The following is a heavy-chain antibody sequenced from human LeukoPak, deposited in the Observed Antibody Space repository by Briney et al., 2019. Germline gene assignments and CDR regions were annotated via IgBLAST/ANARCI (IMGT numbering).Heavy chain of an antibody. CDR2: ISGDGNAK. CDR1: GFSFSSYS. Sequence: GGSLRLSCAASGFSFSSYSINWVRQAPGKGLEWVSYISGDGNAKHYTDSVKGRFTITRDNAKNALYLQMNSLRAEDTAVYFCARDYVYAFDYWGQGTLVTVSS. J-gene: IGHJ4*02. V-gene: IGHV3-48*01. D-gene: IGHD2/OR15-2a*01. CDR3: ARDYVYAFDY.